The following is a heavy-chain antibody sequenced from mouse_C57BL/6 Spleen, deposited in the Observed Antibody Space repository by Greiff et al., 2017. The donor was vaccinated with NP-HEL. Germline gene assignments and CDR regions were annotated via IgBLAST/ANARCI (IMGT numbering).Heavy chain of an antibody. D-gene: IGHD4-1*01. CDR1: GFNIKVDY. CDR3: TAGTETY. CDR2: IDPENGDT. Sequence: VQLQQSGAELVRPGASVKLSCTASGFNIKVDYMHWVKQRPEQGLEWIGWIDPENGDTEYASKFQGKATITADTSSNTAYLQLSSLTSEDTAVYYCTAGTETYWGQGTLVTVSA. V-gene: IGHV14-4*01. J-gene: IGHJ3*01.